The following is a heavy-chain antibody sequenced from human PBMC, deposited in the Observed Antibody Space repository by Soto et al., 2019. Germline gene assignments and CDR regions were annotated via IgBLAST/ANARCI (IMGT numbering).Heavy chain of an antibody. D-gene: IGHD5-18*01. J-gene: IGHJ6*02. CDR1: GGSISSSNW. CDR3: AREPHLSGYSYGGYYYYGMGV. CDR2: IYHSGST. V-gene: IGHV4-4*02. Sequence: SETLSLTCAVSGGSISSSNWWSWVRQPPGKGLEWIGEIYHSGSTNYNPSLKSRVTISVDKSKNQFSLKLSSVTAADTAVYYCAREPHLSGYSYGGYYYYGMGVWGQGTTVTVSS.